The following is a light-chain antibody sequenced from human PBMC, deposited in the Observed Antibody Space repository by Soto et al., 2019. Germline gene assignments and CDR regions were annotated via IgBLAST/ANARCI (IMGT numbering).Light chain of an antibody. V-gene: IGKV1-5*03. CDR2: QAS. CDR1: KSTSSY. CDR3: KQYSSHST. J-gene: IGKJ1*01. Sequence: DLPRTPSASTLSASVGDIAIITCRASKSTSSYLAWYQQKPGKDPKLLIYQASSLDEGVPSRFSGRGSRTEFSLTSSGLQPDDVATYYRKQYSSHSTFGQGTKVDIK.